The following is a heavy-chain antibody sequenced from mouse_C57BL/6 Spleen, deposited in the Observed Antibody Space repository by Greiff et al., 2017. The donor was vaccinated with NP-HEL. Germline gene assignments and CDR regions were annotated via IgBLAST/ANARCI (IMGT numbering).Heavy chain of an antibody. CDR1: GYTFTDYY. J-gene: IGHJ3*01. Sequence: EVKLVESGPELVKPGASVKISCKASGYTFTDYYMNWVKQSHGKSLEWIGDINPNNGGTSYNQKFKGKATLTVDKSSSTAYMELRSLTSEDSAVYYCARDSSGAHWGQGTLVTVSA. CDR3: ARDSSGAH. CDR2: INPNNGGT. V-gene: IGHV1-26*01. D-gene: IGHD3-2*02.